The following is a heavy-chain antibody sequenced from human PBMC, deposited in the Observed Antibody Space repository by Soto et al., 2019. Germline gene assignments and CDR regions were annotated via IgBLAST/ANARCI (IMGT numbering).Heavy chain of an antibody. V-gene: IGHV4-59*08. D-gene: IGHD3-10*01. J-gene: IGHJ6*03. Sequence: SETLSLTCTVSGGSISSYYWSWIRQPPGKGLEWIGYIYYSGSTNYNPSLKSRVTISVDTSKNQFSLKLSSVTAADTAVYYCASGRYYGPGSFPSPYYYYYMDVWGKGTTVTVS. CDR3: ASGRYYGPGSFPSPYYYYYMDV. CDR2: IYYSGST. CDR1: GGSISSYY.